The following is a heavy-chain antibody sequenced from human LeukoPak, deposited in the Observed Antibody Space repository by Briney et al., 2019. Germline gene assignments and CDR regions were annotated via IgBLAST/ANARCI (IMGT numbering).Heavy chain of an antibody. J-gene: IGHJ5*02. V-gene: IGHV2-5*02. CDR2: TYWDDEK. CDR3: AHRQGGSGSWYLSCFDP. CDR1: GFSLSTTGVG. Sequence: SGPTLAKPTQTRTLTYNFSGFSLSTTGVGVGWIRQPPGKALEWHALTYWDDEKRYSPSLTSRLTITKGPFTNQVVLIMTNMDPVDTATYSCAHRQGGSGSWYLSCFDPWGQGTLVTVSS. D-gene: IGHD6-13*01.